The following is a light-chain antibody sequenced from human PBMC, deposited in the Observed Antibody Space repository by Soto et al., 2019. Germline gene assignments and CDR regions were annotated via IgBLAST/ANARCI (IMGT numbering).Light chain of an antibody. Sequence: DIPMTQSPSTLSASVGDRVTITCRASQIISSWLAWYQQKPGIAPKLLIYDASTLQSGVPSRFSGSESGTEFTLTISSLQPDDFATYYCQQYHSYSYTFGQGTKLEVK. J-gene: IGKJ2*01. CDR1: QIISSW. CDR2: DAS. V-gene: IGKV1-5*01. CDR3: QQYHSYSYT.